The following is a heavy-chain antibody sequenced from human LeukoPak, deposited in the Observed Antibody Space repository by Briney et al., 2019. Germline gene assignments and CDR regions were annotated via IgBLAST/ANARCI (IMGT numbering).Heavy chain of an antibody. D-gene: IGHD1-1*01. V-gene: IGHV3-53*01. CDR2: IYSGGST. J-gene: IGHJ4*02. CDR3: ARDRVNWNDVGGLFDY. Sequence: GGSLRLSCAASGFTVSSNYMSWVRQAPGKGLEWVSLIYSGGSTSYADSVKGRFTFSRDNSKNTLYLQMNSLRAEGTAVYYCARDRVNWNDVGGLFDYWGQGTLVTVSS. CDR1: GFTVSSNY.